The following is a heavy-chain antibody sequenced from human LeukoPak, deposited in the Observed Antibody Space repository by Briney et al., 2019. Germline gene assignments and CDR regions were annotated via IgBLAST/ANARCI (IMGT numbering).Heavy chain of an antibody. CDR1: GFTFSTYT. CDR3: ARDKRGANWFDP. J-gene: IGHJ5*02. CDR2: ISGSSTYI. V-gene: IGHV3-21*01. D-gene: IGHD1-26*01. Sequence: GGSLRLSCSASGFTFSTYTMNWVRQAPVKGLEWVSSISGSSTYIYYADSVKGRCTISRDNAKNSLYLQMNSLRAEDTAVYYCARDKRGANWFDPWGQGTLVTVSS.